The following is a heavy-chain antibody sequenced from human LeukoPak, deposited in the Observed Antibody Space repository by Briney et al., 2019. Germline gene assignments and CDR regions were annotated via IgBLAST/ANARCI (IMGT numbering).Heavy chain of an antibody. D-gene: IGHD5-12*01. CDR2: ISYDGSNK. Sequence: PGRSLRLSCAASGFTFSSYGMHWVRQAPGKGLEWVAVISYDGSNKYYADSVKGRFTISRDNSKNTLYLQMNSLRAEDTAVYYCAKRYADDWGQGTLVTVSS. CDR3: AKRYADD. V-gene: IGHV3-30*18. CDR1: GFTFSSYG. J-gene: IGHJ4*02.